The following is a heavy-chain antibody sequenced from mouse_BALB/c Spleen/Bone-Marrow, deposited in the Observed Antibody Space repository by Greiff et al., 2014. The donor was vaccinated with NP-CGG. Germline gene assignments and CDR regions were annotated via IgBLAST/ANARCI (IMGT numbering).Heavy chain of an antibody. V-gene: IGHV1-19*01. CDR1: GYTFTDYY. CDR3: AISPYGNFYAMDY. J-gene: IGHJ4*01. Sequence: DVKLVESGPELVKPGASVKMSCKASGYTFTDYYMDWVKQSHGESFEWIGRVNPYNGGTSYNQKFKGKATLTVDKSSSTAYMELNSLTSEDSAVYYCAISPYGNFYAMDYWGQGTSVTVSS. CDR2: VNPYNGGT. D-gene: IGHD2-1*01.